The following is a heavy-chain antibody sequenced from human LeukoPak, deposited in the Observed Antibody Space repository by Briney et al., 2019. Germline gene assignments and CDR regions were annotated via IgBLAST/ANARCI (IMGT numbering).Heavy chain of an antibody. Sequence: QSGGSLRLSCAASGFTFSSYAMSWVRQAPGKGLGWGSAISGSGGNTYYADSVKGRFTISRDNSKNTLYLHMSSLRAEDTAVYYCAKDHGTSPDYFDYWGQGTLVTVSS. J-gene: IGHJ4*02. V-gene: IGHV3-23*01. CDR1: GFTFSSYA. CDR2: ISGSGGNT. CDR3: AKDHGTSPDYFDY.